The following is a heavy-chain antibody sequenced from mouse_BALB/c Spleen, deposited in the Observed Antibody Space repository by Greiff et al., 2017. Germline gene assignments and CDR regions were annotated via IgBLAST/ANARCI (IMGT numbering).Heavy chain of an antibody. CDR1: GYTFTDYN. J-gene: IGHJ2*01. CDR2: IYPYNGGT. D-gene: IGHD2-2*01. CDR3: ARSLYGYDEGYFDY. Sequence: VQLKESGPELVKPGASVKISCKASGYTFTDYNMHWVKQSHGKSLEWIGYIYPYNGGTGYNQKFKSKATLTVDNSSSTAYMELRSLTSEDSAVYYCARSLYGYDEGYFDYWGQGTTLTVSS. V-gene: IGHV1S29*02.